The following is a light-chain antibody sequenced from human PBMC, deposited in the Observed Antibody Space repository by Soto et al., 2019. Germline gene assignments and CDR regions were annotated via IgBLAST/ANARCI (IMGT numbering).Light chain of an antibody. Sequence: AIRMTQSPSSLSASTGDRVTITCRASQGISSYLAWYQQKPGKAPKLLIYAASTLQSGVPSRFSGSGSGTDFTLTISCLQSEDFATYYCQQYYSYPQFGQGTRWIS. V-gene: IGKV1-8*01. CDR2: AAS. J-gene: IGKJ1*01. CDR1: QGISSY. CDR3: QQYYSYPQ.